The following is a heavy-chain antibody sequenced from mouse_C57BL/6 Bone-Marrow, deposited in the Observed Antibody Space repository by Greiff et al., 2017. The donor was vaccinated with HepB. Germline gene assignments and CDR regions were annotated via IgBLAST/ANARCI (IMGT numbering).Heavy chain of an antibody. J-gene: IGHJ1*03. D-gene: IGHD1-1*01. CDR3: VSGGYGSSHWYFDV. Sequence: EVKLVESGGGLVQPKGSLKLSCAASGFTFNTYAMHWVRQAPGKGLEWVARIRSKSSNYATYYADSVKDRFTISRDDSQSMLYLQMNNLKTEDTAMYYCVSGGYGSSHWYFDVWGTGTTVTVSS. CDR1: GFTFNTYA. CDR2: IRSKSSNYAT. V-gene: IGHV10-3*01.